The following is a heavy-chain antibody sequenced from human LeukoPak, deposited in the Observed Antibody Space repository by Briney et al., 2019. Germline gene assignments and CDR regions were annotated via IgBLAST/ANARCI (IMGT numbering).Heavy chain of an antibody. V-gene: IGHV3-9*01. Sequence: SLSLSCAASGFTFDDYAMHWVRQAPGKGLEWVSGISWNSGSIGYADSVKGRFTISRDNAKNSLYLQMNSLRTEDTALYYCAKGPYYDILTGYWDHWGQGTLVTVSS. J-gene: IGHJ4*02. CDR3: AKGPYYDILTGYWDH. CDR1: GFTFDDYA. D-gene: IGHD3-9*01. CDR2: ISWNSGSI.